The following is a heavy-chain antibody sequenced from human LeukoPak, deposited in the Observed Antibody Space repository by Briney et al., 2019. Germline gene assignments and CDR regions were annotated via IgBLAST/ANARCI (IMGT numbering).Heavy chain of an antibody. CDR3: ARSPGQSLGYCSSTSCSGYFDL. J-gene: IGHJ2*01. CDR2: IYTSGST. D-gene: IGHD2-2*01. CDR1: GGSISSYY. V-gene: IGHV4-4*07. Sequence: SETLSLTCTVSGGSISSYYWSWIRQPAGKGLEWIGRIYTSGSTNYNPSLQSRVTMSVDTSKNQFSLKLSSVTAADTAVYYCARSPGQSLGYCSSTSCSGYFDLWGRGTLVTVSS.